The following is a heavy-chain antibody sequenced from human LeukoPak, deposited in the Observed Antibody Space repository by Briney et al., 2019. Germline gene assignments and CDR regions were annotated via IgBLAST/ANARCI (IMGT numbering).Heavy chain of an antibody. CDR1: GFTFSSYV. D-gene: IGHD2-15*01. CDR2: ISGSGNNA. CDR3: AKMKVGGPPLTTRTYGMDV. Sequence: GGSLRLSCAASGFTFSSYVMTWVRQASGKGLEWVSDISGSGNNAYYADSVKGRFTISRDNSKNTLYLQMNSLRAEDTAVYYCAKMKVGGPPLTTRTYGMDVWGQGTTVTVSS. V-gene: IGHV3-23*01. J-gene: IGHJ6*02.